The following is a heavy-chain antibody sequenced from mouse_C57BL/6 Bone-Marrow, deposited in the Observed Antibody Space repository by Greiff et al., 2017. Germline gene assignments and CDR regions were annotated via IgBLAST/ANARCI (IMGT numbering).Heavy chain of an antibody. Sequence: DVKLVESGGGLVKPGGSLKLSCAASGFTFSSYAMSWVRQTPEKRLEWVATISDGGSYTYYPDNVKGRFTISRDNAKNNLYLQMSHLKSEDTAMYYCAKGRLGYFDDWGTGTTLTVSS. CDR2: ISDGGSYT. D-gene: IGHD1-1*01. CDR3: AKGRLGYFDD. V-gene: IGHV5-4*03. J-gene: IGHJ2*01. CDR1: GFTFSSYA.